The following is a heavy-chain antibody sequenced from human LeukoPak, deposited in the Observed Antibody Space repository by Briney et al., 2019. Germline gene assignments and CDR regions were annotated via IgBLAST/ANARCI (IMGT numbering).Heavy chain of an antibody. CDR2: IYYSGST. D-gene: IGHD3-10*01. Sequence: PSETLSLTCTVSGGSISSSSYYWGWIRQPPGEGLEWIGSIYYSGSTYYNPSLKSRVTISVDTSKNRFSLKLSSVTAADTAVYYCARRYLRGLLWFGELNWFDPWGQGTLVTISS. J-gene: IGHJ5*02. V-gene: IGHV4-39*01. CDR3: ARRYLRGLLWFGELNWFDP. CDR1: GGSISSSSYY.